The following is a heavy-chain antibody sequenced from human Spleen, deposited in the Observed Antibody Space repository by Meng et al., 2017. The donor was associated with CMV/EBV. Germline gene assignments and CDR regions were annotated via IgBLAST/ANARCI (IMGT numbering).Heavy chain of an antibody. V-gene: IGHV3-23*01. CDR2: ISGTGCST. CDR3: ARGTPYNLSPAGY. D-gene: IGHD1-1*01. J-gene: IGHJ4*02. CDR1: GYTFSNTA. Sequence: GGSRRLSCAASGYTFSNTAMSRVRQLPGKGLEWVTAISGTGCSTLYAESVRGRFTISRDNAKNSLYLQMNSLRAEDTAVYYCARGTPYNLSPAGYWGQGTLVTVSS.